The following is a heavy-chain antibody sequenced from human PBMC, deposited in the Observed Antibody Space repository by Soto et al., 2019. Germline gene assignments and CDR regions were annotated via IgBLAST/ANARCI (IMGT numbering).Heavy chain of an antibody. CDR2: IYYSGST. D-gene: IGHD2-15*01. J-gene: IGHJ4*02. Sequence: SENLSLTCTVSGGSISSSSYYWGWIRQPPGKGLEWIGSIYYSGSTYYNPSLKSRVTISVDTSKNQFALKLSSVTAADTAVYYCARHAPLSYCSGGSCSDFPQTDFDYWGQGTLVTVSS. CDR3: ARHAPLSYCSGGSCSDFPQTDFDY. V-gene: IGHV4-39*01. CDR1: GGSISSSSYY.